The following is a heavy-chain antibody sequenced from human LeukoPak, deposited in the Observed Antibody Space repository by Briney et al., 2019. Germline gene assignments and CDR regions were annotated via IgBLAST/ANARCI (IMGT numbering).Heavy chain of an antibody. J-gene: IGHJ4*02. CDR1: GYTLTELS. V-gene: IGHV1-69*13. D-gene: IGHD6-19*01. CDR3: AITPHYSSGWYYFDY. Sequence: VKVSCKVSGYTLTELSMHWVRQAPGKGLEWMGGIIPIFGTANYAQKFQGRVTITADESTSTAYMELSSLRSEDTAVYYCAITPHYSSGWYYFDYWGQGTLVTVSS. CDR2: IIPIFGTA.